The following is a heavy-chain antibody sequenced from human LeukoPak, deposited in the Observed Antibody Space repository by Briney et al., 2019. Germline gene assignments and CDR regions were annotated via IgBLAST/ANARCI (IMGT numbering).Heavy chain of an antibody. V-gene: IGHV3-15*01. CDR1: GFTFSNTW. Sequence: GGSLRLSCAASGFTFSNTWMSWVRQAPGKGLEWVARIKSKTEGETIDYSAPVKGRFTISRDDSKNTLYLQMNSLRAEDTAVYYCAKEGIAVAGSDFDYWGQGTLVTVSS. CDR3: AKEGIAVAGSDFDY. J-gene: IGHJ4*02. CDR2: IKSKTEGETI. D-gene: IGHD6-19*01.